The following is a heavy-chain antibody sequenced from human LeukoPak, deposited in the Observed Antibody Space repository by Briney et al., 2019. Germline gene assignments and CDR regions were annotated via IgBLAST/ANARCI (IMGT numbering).Heavy chain of an antibody. CDR1: GFTFRNYC. CDR2: ISGGGSDT. V-gene: IGHV3-23*01. J-gene: IGHJ4*02. D-gene: IGHD6-19*01. CDR3: ANRPSIAVSSTRFDH. Sequence: GGSLRLSCEASGFTFRNYCLHWVRQAPGKGLGLVSSISGGGSDTYYPASVKGRFTISRDNPKNTLYLQMNSLRAEDTAVYFCANRPSIAVSSTRFDHWGPGTLVTVSS.